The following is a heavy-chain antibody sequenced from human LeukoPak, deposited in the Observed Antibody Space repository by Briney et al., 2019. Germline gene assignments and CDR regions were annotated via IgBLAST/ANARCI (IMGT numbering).Heavy chain of an antibody. CDR2: INYSGKT. CDR1: GGSFSGYY. Sequence: SETQSLTCAVYGGSFSGYYWSWIRQPPGKGLEWIAEINYSGKTNFNPSLESRVAMSVDTSKSQFSLNLTSVTAADTAIYYCARLDVHHGSGTFYFYFDPWGQGTLVTVSS. V-gene: IGHV4-34*01. J-gene: IGHJ5*02. D-gene: IGHD3-10*01. CDR3: ARLDVHHGSGTFYFYFDP.